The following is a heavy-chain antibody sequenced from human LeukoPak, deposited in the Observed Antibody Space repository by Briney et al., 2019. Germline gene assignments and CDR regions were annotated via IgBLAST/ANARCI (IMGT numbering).Heavy chain of an antibody. V-gene: IGHV3-30*02. D-gene: IGHD3-22*01. J-gene: IGHJ4*02. CDR1: GFTFSSYG. CDR3: AKDQPYYYDSSGFLGFFDY. Sequence: GGSLRLSCAASGFTFSSYGMHWVRQAPGKGLQWVAFIRYDGSNKYYADSVKGRFTISRDNSKNTLYLQMNSLRAEDTAVYYCAKDQPYYYDSSGFLGFFDYWGQGTLVTVSS. CDR2: IRYDGSNK.